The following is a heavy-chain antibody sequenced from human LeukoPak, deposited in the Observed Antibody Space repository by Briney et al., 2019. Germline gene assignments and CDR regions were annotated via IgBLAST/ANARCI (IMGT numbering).Heavy chain of an antibody. CDR3: ARISSYYDFWSGYTDYFDY. D-gene: IGHD3-3*01. CDR1: GFTFSSYW. Sequence: PGGSLRLSCAASGFTFSSYWMSWVRQAPGKGLEWVANIKQDGSEKYYVDSVKGRFTISRDNAKNSLYPQMNSLRAEDTAVYYCARISSYYDFWSGYTDYFDYWGQGTLVTVSS. V-gene: IGHV3-7*01. CDR2: IKQDGSEK. J-gene: IGHJ4*02.